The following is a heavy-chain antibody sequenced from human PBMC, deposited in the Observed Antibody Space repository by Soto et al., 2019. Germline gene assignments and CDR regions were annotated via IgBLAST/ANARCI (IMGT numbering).Heavy chain of an antibody. Sequence: GESLKISCKGSGYSFTSYWIGWVRQMPGKGLEWMGIIYPGDSDTRYSPSFQGQVTISADKSISTAYLQWSSLKASDTAMYYCARQDCTNGVCYTGWFDPWGQGTLVTVSS. CDR3: ARQDCTNGVCYTGWFDP. J-gene: IGHJ5*02. CDR2: IYPGDSDT. CDR1: GYSFTSYW. V-gene: IGHV5-51*01. D-gene: IGHD2-8*01.